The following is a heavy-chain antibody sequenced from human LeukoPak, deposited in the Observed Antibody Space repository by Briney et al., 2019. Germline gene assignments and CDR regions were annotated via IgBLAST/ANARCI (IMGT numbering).Heavy chain of an antibody. CDR3: ARLLWFGELQGDYFDY. V-gene: IGHV4-31*03. J-gene: IGHJ4*02. Sequence: SETLSLTCTVSGGPISSGGYYWSWIRQHPGKGLEWIGYIYYSGSTYYNPSLKSRVTISVDTSKNQFSLKLSSVTAADTAVYYCARLLWFGELQGDYFDYWGQGTLVTVSS. D-gene: IGHD3-10*01. CDR1: GGPISSGGYY. CDR2: IYYSGST.